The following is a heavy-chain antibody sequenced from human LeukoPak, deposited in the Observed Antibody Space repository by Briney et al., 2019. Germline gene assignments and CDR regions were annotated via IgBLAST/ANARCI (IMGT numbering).Heavy chain of an antibody. J-gene: IGHJ4*02. CDR3: AKSNGVDRNGYNSDYFDY. CDR2: ISYDGSNK. V-gene: IGHV3-30-3*02. Sequence: GRSLRLSCAASGFTFSSYAMHWVRQAPGKGLEWVAVISYDGSNKYYADSVKGRFTISRDYAKNMLYLQMNSLRAEDTAVYYCAKSNGVDRNGYNSDYFDYWGQGTLVTVSS. D-gene: IGHD5-24*01. CDR1: GFTFSSYA.